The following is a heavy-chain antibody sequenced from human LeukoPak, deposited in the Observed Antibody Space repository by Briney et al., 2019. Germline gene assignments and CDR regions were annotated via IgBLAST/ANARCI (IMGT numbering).Heavy chain of an antibody. V-gene: IGHV3-7*01. CDR1: GFTFSNYW. CDR2: IKQDGSDK. Sequence: GGSLRLSCAASGFTFSNYWMSWVRQSPGKGLECEANIKQDGSDKYYVDSVKGRFTISRENAKKSLYLQMNSLRAEDTAVYYCARGVAVRPGIAVAAFASWGQGTLVTVSS. CDR3: ARGVAVRPGIAVAAFAS. D-gene: IGHD6-19*01. J-gene: IGHJ4*02.